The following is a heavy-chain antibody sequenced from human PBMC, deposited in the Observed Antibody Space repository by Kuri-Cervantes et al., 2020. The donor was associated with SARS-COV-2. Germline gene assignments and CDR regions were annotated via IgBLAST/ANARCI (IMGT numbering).Heavy chain of an antibody. CDR2: IYYSGST. Sequence: SEILSLTCTVSGGSISSSSYYWGWIRQPPGKGLEWIGSIYYSGSTYYNPSLKSRVTISVDTSKNQFSLKLSSVTAADTAVYYCRYSGWGRPYYYYMDVWGKGTTVTVSS. CDR3: RYSGWGRPYYYYMDV. D-gene: IGHD2-21*01. J-gene: IGHJ6*03. V-gene: IGHV4-39*01. CDR1: GGSISSSSYY.